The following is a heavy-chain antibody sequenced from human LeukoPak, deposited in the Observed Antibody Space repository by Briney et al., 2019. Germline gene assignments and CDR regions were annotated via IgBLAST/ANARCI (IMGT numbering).Heavy chain of an antibody. V-gene: IGHV3-30*04. CDR3: ARDVSRGLTASDY. CDR2: ISYDGTNK. J-gene: IGHJ4*02. CDR1: GFTFSNYP. Sequence: SGGSLRLSCAASGFTFSNYPMHWVRQAPGKGLEWLTVISYDGTNKYYADSVKGRFSISRDNSKNTLYLQMNSLRTEDTAIYYCARDVSRGLTASDYWGQGTLVAVSS. D-gene: IGHD2-2*01.